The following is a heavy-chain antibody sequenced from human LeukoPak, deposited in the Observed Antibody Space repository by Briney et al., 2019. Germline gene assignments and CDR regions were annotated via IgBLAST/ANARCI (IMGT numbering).Heavy chain of an antibody. CDR3: ARDMSSGWGNYFDY. CDR1: GGSISSSSYY. D-gene: IGHD6-19*01. Sequence: SETLSLTCTVSGGSISSSSYYWGWIRQPPGKGLEWIGSIYYSGSTYYNPSLKSRVTISVDTSKNQFSLKLSSVTAADTAVYYCARDMSSGWGNYFDYWGQGTLVTVSS. CDR2: IYYSGST. V-gene: IGHV4-39*07. J-gene: IGHJ4*02.